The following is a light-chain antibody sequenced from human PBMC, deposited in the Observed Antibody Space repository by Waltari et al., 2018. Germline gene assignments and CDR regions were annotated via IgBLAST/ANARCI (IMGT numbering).Light chain of an antibody. Sequence: LTQPASVSGSPGQSITISCTGTSSDVGGYNYVSGYQQHRGKAPKLMIYDVSKRPSGVSNRFSGSNSGNSASLTISGLQAEDEADYYCISYTSSSAWVFGGGTKLTVL. CDR3: ISYTSSSAWV. CDR2: DVS. V-gene: IGLV2-14*01. CDR1: SSDVGGYNY. J-gene: IGLJ3*02.